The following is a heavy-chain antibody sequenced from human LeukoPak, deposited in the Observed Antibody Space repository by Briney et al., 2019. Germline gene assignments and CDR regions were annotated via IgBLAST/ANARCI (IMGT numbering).Heavy chain of an antibody. J-gene: IGHJ4*02. CDR2: INHRGST. Sequence: SETLSLTCAVYGGSFSGYYWSWIRQPPGKGLEWIGEINHRGSTNYNPSLKSRVTISVDTSKNQFSLKLSSVTAADTAVYYCARGPPHYDFWSGYSYFDYWGQGTLVTVSS. V-gene: IGHV4-34*01. D-gene: IGHD3-3*01. CDR1: GGSFSGYY. CDR3: ARGPPHYDFWSGYSYFDY.